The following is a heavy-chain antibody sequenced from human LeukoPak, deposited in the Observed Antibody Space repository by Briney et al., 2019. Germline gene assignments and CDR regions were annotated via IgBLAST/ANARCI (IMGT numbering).Heavy chain of an antibody. D-gene: IGHD2-2*01. CDR1: GGTFSSYA. CDR2: IIPIFGTA. Sequence: AVKVSCKASGGTFSSYAISWVRQAPGQGLEWMGGIIPIFGTANYAQKFQGRVTITADESTSTAYMELSSLRSEDTAVYYCARSRYCSSTSCYEIFYSGYDWGQGTLVTVSS. CDR3: ARSRYCSSTSCYEIFYSGYD. J-gene: IGHJ4*02. V-gene: IGHV1-69*13.